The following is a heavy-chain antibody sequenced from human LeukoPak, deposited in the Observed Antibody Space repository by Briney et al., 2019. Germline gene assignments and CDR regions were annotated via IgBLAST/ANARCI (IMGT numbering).Heavy chain of an antibody. Sequence: EASVKASCKASGYTFDLYHISWVRQAPGQGLEWIGWVSTYNGDTHYAQKVQGRVTMTTDTSTNTAYMELTSLRSDDTAVYYCARDHAFDVWGQGTLVIVSS. CDR2: VSTYNGDT. V-gene: IGHV1-18*01. CDR3: ARDHAFDV. CDR1: GYTFDLYH. J-gene: IGHJ3*01.